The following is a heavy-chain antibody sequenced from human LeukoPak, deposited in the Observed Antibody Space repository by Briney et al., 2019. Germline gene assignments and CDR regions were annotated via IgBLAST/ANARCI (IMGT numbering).Heavy chain of an antibody. J-gene: IGHJ6*02. D-gene: IGHD3-3*01. Sequence: GASVKVSCKASGYTFTGYYMHWVRQAPGQGLEWMGWINPNSGGTNYAQKFQGRVTMTRDTSISTAYMELSRLRSDDTAVYYCARGVRYDFLEWLSPGYNGMDVWGQGTTVTVSS. CDR1: GYTFTGYY. CDR2: INPNSGGT. V-gene: IGHV1-2*02. CDR3: ARGVRYDFLEWLSPGYNGMDV.